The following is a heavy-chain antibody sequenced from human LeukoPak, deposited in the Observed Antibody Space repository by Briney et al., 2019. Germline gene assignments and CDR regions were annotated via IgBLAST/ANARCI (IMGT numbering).Heavy chain of an antibody. V-gene: IGHV1-69*01. Sequence: ASVNVSCKASGGTFSSYAISWVRQARGQGLEWMGGIITIFGTANYAQKFQGRVTITADESTSTAYMELSSLRSEDTAVYYCARISTMILDFYYGMDVWGQGTTVTVSS. CDR3: ARISTMILDFYYGMDV. CDR1: GGTFSSYA. CDR2: IITIFGTA. J-gene: IGHJ6*02. D-gene: IGHD3-22*01.